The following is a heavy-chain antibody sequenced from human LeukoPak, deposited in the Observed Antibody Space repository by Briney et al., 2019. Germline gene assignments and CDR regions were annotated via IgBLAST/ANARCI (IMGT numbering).Heavy chain of an antibody. Sequence: GGSLRLSCAGSGFTLGSYAMSWVRQAPGKGLEWVSAISGNGYNTYYADSVRGRFTISSESSGNTLYLQMHNLRAEDTAVYYCAKGVRLWFAFYFDYWGQGTLVTVSS. CDR3: AKGVRLWFAFYFDY. CDR2: ISGNGYNT. J-gene: IGHJ4*02. D-gene: IGHD3-10*01. V-gene: IGHV3-23*01. CDR1: GFTLGSYA.